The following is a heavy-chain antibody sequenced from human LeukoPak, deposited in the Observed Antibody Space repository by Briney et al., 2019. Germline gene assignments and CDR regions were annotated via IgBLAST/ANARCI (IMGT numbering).Heavy chain of an antibody. D-gene: IGHD3-3*01. V-gene: IGHV1-2*02. Sequence: ASVKVSCKASGYTFTGYYMHWVRQAPGQGLEWMGWINPNSGGTNYAQKFQGRVTMTRDTSISTAYMELSRLRSDDTAVYYCARSDIIDFWSVIRRYFDYWGQGTLVTVSS. CDR1: GYTFTGYY. CDR3: ARSDIIDFWSVIRRYFDY. J-gene: IGHJ4*02. CDR2: INPNSGGT.